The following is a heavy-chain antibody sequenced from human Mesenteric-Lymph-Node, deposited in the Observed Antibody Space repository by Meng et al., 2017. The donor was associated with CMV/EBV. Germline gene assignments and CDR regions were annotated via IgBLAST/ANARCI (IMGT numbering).Heavy chain of an antibody. CDR1: GGTLGSYG. CDR3: ARILYGGVGETYFDY. Sequence: SVKVSCKASGGTLGSYGISWVRQAPGQGLEWMGGIIPIVGIAKYAQRFQGRVTVTADKSTTTAYMELSSLRSDDTAVYYCARILYGGVGETYFDYWGQGTLVTVSS. D-gene: IGHD1-26*01. J-gene: IGHJ4*02. CDR2: IIPIVGIA. V-gene: IGHV1-69*10.